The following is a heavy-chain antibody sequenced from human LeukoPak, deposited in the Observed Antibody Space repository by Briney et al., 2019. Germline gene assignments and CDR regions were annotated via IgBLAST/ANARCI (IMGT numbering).Heavy chain of an antibody. CDR2: ISSSSSTI. D-gene: IGHD3-10*01. V-gene: IGHV3-48*01. J-gene: IGHJ4*02. Sequence: QSGGSLRLSCAASGFTFSSYSMNWVRQTPGKGLEWVSYISSSSSTIYYADSVKGRFTISRDNAKNSLYLQMNSLRAEDTAVYYCARLYYGSRRRGYYFDYWGQGTLVTVSS. CDR3: ARLYYGSRRRGYYFDY. CDR1: GFTFSSYS.